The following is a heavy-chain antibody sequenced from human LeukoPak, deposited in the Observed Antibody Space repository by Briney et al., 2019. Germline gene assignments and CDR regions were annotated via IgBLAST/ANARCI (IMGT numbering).Heavy chain of an antibody. CDR1: GGTFSSYA. D-gene: IGHD6-19*01. CDR2: IIPILGIA. J-gene: IGHJ3*02. Sequence: SVKVSCKASGGTFSSYAISWVRQAPGQGLEWTGRIIPILGIANYAQKFQGRVTITADKSTSTAYMELSSLRSEDTAVYYCASLYSSGPDAFDIWGQGTMVTVSS. V-gene: IGHV1-69*04. CDR3: ASLYSSGPDAFDI.